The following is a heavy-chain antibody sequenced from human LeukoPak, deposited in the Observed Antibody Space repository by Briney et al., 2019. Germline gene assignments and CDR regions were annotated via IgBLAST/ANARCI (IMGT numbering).Heavy chain of an antibody. CDR1: GYTFTGYY. Sequence: ASVKVSCKSSGYTFTGYYMHWVRQAPGQGLEWMGRINPNSGGTNYAQKFQGRVTMTTDTSTSTAYTELRSLRSDDTAVYYCARSGSSSWYLTNYYYYYMDVWGKGTTVTVSS. D-gene: IGHD6-13*01. CDR3: ARSGSSSWYLTNYYYYYMDV. CDR2: INPNSGGT. V-gene: IGHV1-2*06. J-gene: IGHJ6*03.